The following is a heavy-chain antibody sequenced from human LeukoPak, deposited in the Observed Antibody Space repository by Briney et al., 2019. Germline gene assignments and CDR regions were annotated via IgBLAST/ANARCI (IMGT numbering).Heavy chain of an antibody. CDR2: INWNGGST. V-gene: IGHV3-20*04. CDR1: GFTFSDYY. CDR3: ARATYDSSGYIVAFDI. D-gene: IGHD3-22*01. Sequence: GESLRLSCAASGFTFSDYYMKWIRQAPGKGLEWVSGINWNGGSTGYADSVKGRFTISRDNAKNSLYLQMNSLRAEDTALYYCARATYDSSGYIVAFDIWGQGTMVTVSS. J-gene: IGHJ3*02.